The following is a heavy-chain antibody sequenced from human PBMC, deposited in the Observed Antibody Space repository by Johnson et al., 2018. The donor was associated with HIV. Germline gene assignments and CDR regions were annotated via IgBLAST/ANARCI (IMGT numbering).Heavy chain of an antibody. CDR1: GFTFSSYA. Sequence: QVQLVESGGGVVQPGRSLRLSCAASGFTFSSYAMHWVRQAPGKGLEWVALISYDGSNKYYADFVKGRFTISRDNSKNTLYLQMNSLRAEDTAVYYCARDHSGYDSVTAAFDIWGQGTMVTVSS. CDR2: ISYDGSNK. J-gene: IGHJ3*02. D-gene: IGHD5-12*01. V-gene: IGHV3-30*04. CDR3: ARDHSGYDSVTAAFDI.